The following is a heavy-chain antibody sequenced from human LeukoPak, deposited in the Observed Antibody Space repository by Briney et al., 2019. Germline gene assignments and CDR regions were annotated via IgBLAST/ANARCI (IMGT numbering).Heavy chain of an antibody. CDR1: GGSISSYY. V-gene: IGHV4-59*01. CDR3: ARDNWNYGSSMDV. J-gene: IGHJ6*02. CDR2: IYYSGST. D-gene: IGHD1-7*01. Sequence: PSQTLSLTCTVSGGSISSYYWSWIRQPPGKGLEWIGYIYYSGSTNYNPSLKSRVTISVDTSKNQFSLKLSSVTAADTAVYYCARDNWNYGSSMDVWGQGTTVTVSS.